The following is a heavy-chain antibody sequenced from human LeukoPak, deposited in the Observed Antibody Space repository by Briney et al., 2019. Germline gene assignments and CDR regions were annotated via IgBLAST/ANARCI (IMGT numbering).Heavy chain of an antibody. Sequence: GASVKVSCKASGGTFSSYATSWVRQAPGQGLEWIGGIIPIFGTANYAQKFQGRVTITTDESTSTAYMELSSLRSEDTAVYYCARGRDGYNTLDYWGQGTLVTVSS. CDR1: GGTFSSYA. V-gene: IGHV1-69*05. CDR2: IIPIFGTA. D-gene: IGHD5-24*01. J-gene: IGHJ4*02. CDR3: ARGRDGYNTLDY.